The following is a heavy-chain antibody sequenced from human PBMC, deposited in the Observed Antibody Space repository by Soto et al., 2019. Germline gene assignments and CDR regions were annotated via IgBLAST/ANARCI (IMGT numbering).Heavy chain of an antibody. CDR3: AKASSSGSYVYYYGMDV. Sequence: GGSLRLSCAASGFTFSSYAMSWVRQAPGKGLEWVSAISGSGGSTYYADSVKGRFTISRDNSKNTLYLQMNSLRAEDTAVYYCAKASSSGSYVYYYGMDVWGQGTTVTVSS. CDR1: GFTFSSYA. V-gene: IGHV3-23*01. D-gene: IGHD1-26*01. J-gene: IGHJ6*02. CDR2: ISGSGGST.